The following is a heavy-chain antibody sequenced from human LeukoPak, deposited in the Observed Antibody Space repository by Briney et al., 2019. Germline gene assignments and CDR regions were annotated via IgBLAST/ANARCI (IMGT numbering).Heavy chain of an antibody. CDR1: GFTFSSYS. CDR2: ISYDGSNK. CDR3: AKDRVWQ. J-gene: IGHJ4*02. V-gene: IGHV3-30*18. Sequence: GGSLRLSCAASGFTFSSYSMHWVRQAPGKGLEWVAVISYDGSNKYYADSVKGRFTISRDNSKNTLHLQMNSLRAEDTAVYYCAKDRVWQWGQGTLVTVSS. D-gene: IGHD2-21*01.